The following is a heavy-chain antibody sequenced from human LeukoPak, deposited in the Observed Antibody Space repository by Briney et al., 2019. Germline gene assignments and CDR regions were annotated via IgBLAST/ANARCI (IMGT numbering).Heavy chain of an antibody. V-gene: IGHV3-30*18. CDR3: AKRTSSRAFDY. D-gene: IGHD6-13*01. Sequence: GGSLRLSCAASGFTFSSYGMHWVRQAPGKGLEWVAVISYDGSNKYYADSAKGRFTIFRDNSKNTLYLQMNSLRGEDTAVYYCAKRTSSRAFDYWGQGTLVTVSS. J-gene: IGHJ4*02. CDR2: ISYDGSNK. CDR1: GFTFSSYG.